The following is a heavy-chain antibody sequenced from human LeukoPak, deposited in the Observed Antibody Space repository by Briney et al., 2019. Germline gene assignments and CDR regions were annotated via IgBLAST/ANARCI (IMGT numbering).Heavy chain of an antibody. V-gene: IGHV4-34*01. CDR1: GGSFSGYY. CDR3: ARGLKISGRYFGYWFDP. D-gene: IGHD3-9*01. CDR2: INHSGST. J-gene: IGHJ5*02. Sequence: PSETLSLTCAVYGGSFSGYYWSWIRQPPGKGLEWIGEINHSGSTNYNPSLKSRVTISVDTSKNQFSLKLSSVTAADTAVYYCARGLKISGRYFGYWFDPWGQGTLVTVSS.